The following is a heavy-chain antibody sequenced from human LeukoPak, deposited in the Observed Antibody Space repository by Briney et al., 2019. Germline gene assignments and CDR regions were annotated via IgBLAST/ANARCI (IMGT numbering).Heavy chain of an antibody. V-gene: IGHV3-7*01. CDR1: GFTYSNYW. Sequence: GGSLRLSCAASGFTYSNYWMTWVRQAPGKGLEWVANIKQDGSEQYHVDSVKGRFTISRDNAKNSLYLQMNSLRAEDTAVYYCAELGITMIGGVWGKGTTVTISS. CDR3: AELGITMIGGV. CDR2: IKQDGSEQ. D-gene: IGHD3-10*02. J-gene: IGHJ6*04.